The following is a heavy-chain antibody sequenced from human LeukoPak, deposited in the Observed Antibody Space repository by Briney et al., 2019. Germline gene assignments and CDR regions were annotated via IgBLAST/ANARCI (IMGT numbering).Heavy chain of an antibody. CDR1: GGSISSGDYY. Sequence: PSETLSLTCTVSGGSISSGDYYWSWIRQPPGKGLEWIGHIYYSGSTYYNPSLKSRVTISVDTSKNQFSLKLSSVTAADTAVYYCARERHIVATGSAFDIWGQGTMVTVSS. J-gene: IGHJ3*02. D-gene: IGHD5-12*01. CDR3: ARERHIVATGSAFDI. CDR2: IYYSGST. V-gene: IGHV4-30-4*01.